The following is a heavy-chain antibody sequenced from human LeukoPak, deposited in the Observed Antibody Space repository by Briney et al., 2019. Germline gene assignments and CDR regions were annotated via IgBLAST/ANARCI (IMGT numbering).Heavy chain of an antibody. V-gene: IGHV5-51*01. CDR3: ARHVRYYDSTGYLPDY. CDR2: IYPGDSDT. J-gene: IGHJ4*02. CDR1: GYTFTTYW. Sequence: LGESLKISCKGYGYTFTTYWIGWVRQMPGKGLEWMGFIYPGDSDTRYNPSFQGQVTISADKSISTAYLQWSSLKASDSAMYYCARHVRYYDSTGYLPDYWGQGTLVTVSS. D-gene: IGHD3-22*01.